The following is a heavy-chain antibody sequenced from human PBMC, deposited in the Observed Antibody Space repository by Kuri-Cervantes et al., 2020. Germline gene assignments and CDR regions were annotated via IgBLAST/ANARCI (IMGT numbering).Heavy chain of an antibody. J-gene: IGHJ5*02. Sequence: GSLRLSCAVYGGSFSGYYWSWIRQPPGKGLEWIGEIDQSGGTNYNPSLKSRVTISEDTSKNQFSLKLRSMTAADTAVYYCARHAVPMTTVTPWGQGTLVTVSS. V-gene: IGHV4-34*01. CDR1: GGSFSGYY. CDR2: IDQSGGT. D-gene: IGHD4-17*01. CDR3: ARHAVPMTTVTP.